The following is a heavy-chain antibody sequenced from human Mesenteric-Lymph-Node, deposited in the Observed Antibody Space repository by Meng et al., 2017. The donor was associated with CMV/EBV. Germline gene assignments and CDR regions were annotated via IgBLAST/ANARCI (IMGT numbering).Heavy chain of an antibody. CDR2: INSDGSST. CDR1: GFTFTSYW. CDR3: AKDGGTGYCSSTSCHGYFDC. V-gene: IGHV3-74*01. D-gene: IGHD2-2*01. J-gene: IGHJ4*02. Sequence: GESLKISCAASGFTFTSYWMHWVRQAPGKGLVWVSRINSDGSSTTYADSVKGRFTISRDNAKNSLYVQMNSLTAEDTALYYCAKDGGTGYCSSTSCHGYFDCWGQGTLVTVSS.